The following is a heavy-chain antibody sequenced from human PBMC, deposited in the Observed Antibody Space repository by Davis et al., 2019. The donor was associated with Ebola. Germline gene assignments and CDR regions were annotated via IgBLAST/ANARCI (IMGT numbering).Heavy chain of an antibody. CDR3: AKDTANIWFDI. D-gene: IGHD2-21*02. J-gene: IGHJ3*02. Sequence: PGESLKISCAASGFTFSSYAMTWVRQAPGKGLQWISTLSGSGASTYYADSVKGRFTISRDNSRNTLYLQMNGLRVEDTAIYYCAKDTANIWFDIWGQGTMVTVSS. CDR2: LSGSGAST. V-gene: IGHV3-23*01. CDR1: GFTFSSYA.